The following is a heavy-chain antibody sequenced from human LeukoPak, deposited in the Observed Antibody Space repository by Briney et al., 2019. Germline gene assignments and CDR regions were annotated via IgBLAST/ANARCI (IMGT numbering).Heavy chain of an antibody. CDR2: INPNSGGT. J-gene: IGHJ4*02. Sequence: GASVKVSCKASGYTFTGYYMHWVRQAPGQGLEWMGRINPNSGGTNFAQKFQGRVSMTRDTSISTAYMELSRLRSGDTAVYYCARDGGYSYGYVRGRLYFDYXGQGPLVTV. V-gene: IGHV1-2*06. CDR3: ARDGGYSYGYVRGRLYFDY. CDR1: GYTFTGYY. D-gene: IGHD5-18*01.